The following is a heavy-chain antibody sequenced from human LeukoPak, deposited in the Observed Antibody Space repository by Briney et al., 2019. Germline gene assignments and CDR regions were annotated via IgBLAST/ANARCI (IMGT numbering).Heavy chain of an antibody. D-gene: IGHD3-22*01. CDR3: ARDLTSSGYHNWFDP. CDR1: GVSISSGGYY. Sequence: SQTLSLTCSVSGVSISSGGYYWRCPRQHPGKGLGWIAYIYYSGSTYYNPSLKSRVTISVDTSKNQFSLKLSSGTAADTAVYYCARDLTSSGYHNWFDPWGQGTLVTVSS. J-gene: IGHJ5*02. V-gene: IGHV4-31*03. CDR2: IYYSGST.